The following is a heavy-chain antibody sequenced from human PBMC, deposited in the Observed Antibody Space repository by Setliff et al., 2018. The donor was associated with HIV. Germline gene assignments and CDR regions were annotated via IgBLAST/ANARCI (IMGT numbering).Heavy chain of an antibody. V-gene: IGHV4-34*01. CDR2: ISHSGST. J-gene: IGHJ2*01. CDR3: ARDQRLQGVQPPYWYFDL. D-gene: IGHD2-2*01. Sequence: ASETLSLTCGVFGGSFNNYSWNWFRQPPGRGLEWIGEISHSGSTSYNSSLKSRVTMSVDTAKNQFSLEMRSLTAADTAVYYCARDQRLQGVQPPYWYFDLWGRGTLVTVS. CDR1: GGSFNNYS.